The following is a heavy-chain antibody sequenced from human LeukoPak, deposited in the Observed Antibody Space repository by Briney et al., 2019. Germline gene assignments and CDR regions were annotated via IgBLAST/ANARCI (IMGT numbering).Heavy chain of an antibody. CDR2: ISSSSSYI. CDR1: GFTFSSYS. Sequence: GGSLRLSCAASGFTFSSYSMNWVRQAPGKGLEWVSSISSSSSYIYYADSVKGRFTISRDNAKNSLYLQMNSLRAEDTAVYSCARDFRDYDFWSGYPFDYWGQGTLVTVSS. V-gene: IGHV3-21*01. CDR3: ARDFRDYDFWSGYPFDY. J-gene: IGHJ4*02. D-gene: IGHD3-3*01.